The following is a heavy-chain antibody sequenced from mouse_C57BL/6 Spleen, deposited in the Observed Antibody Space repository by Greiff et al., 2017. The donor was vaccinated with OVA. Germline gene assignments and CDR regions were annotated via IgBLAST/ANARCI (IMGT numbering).Heavy chain of an antibody. CDR3: ARTRDYDEEFAY. J-gene: IGHJ3*01. Sequence: QVQLQQSGAELVRPGTSVKVSCKASGYAFTNYLIEWVKQRPGQGLEWIGVINPGSGGTNYNEKFKGKATLTADKSSSTAYMQLSSLTSEDTAVYVCARTRDYDEEFAYWGQGTLVTVSA. V-gene: IGHV1-54*01. CDR1: GYAFTNYL. CDR2: INPGSGGT. D-gene: IGHD2-4*01.